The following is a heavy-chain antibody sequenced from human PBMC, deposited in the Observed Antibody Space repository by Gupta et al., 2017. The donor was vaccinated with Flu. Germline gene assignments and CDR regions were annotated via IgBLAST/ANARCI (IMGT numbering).Heavy chain of an antibody. CDR3: ARRYCSGSSCYGGFDF. V-gene: IGHV5-51*01. J-gene: IGHJ4*02. D-gene: IGHD2-2*01. Sequence: GWVRQMPGKGLEWMGIIQPVDPETRYSPSFQGHVAISTDKSISTAYLQWSSLKASDTAIYYCARRYCSGSSCYGGFDFWGQGSLVTVSS. CDR2: IQPVDPET.